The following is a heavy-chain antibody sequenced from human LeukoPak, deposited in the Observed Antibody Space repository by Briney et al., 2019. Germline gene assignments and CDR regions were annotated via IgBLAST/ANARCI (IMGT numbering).Heavy chain of an antibody. J-gene: IGHJ3*01. CDR1: GGSISSGSYY. CDR2: IYTSGST. Sequence: SETLSLTCTVSGGSISSGSYYWSWIRQPAGKGLEWIGRIYTSGSTNYNPSLKSRVTISVDTSKNQFSLKLSSVTAADTAVYYCARDTERIAAASHAFDVWGQGTMVTVSS. V-gene: IGHV4-61*02. CDR3: ARDTERIAAASHAFDV. D-gene: IGHD6-13*01.